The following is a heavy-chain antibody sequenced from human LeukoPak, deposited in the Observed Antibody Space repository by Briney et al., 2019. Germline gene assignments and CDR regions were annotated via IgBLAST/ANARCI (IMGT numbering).Heavy chain of an antibody. J-gene: IGHJ4*02. V-gene: IGHV4-4*07. CDR3: ARGAYCRGAGCSFFDY. Sequence: PSETLSLTCTVSGDSINSYYWNWIRQPAGKGLEWIGRIYSSGSTNYNPSLKSRVTMSVDTSKNQLSLTLSSVTAADTAVYYCARGAYCRGAGCSFFDYWGQGTLVTVSS. CDR1: GDSINSYY. CDR2: IYSSGST. D-gene: IGHD2-21*01.